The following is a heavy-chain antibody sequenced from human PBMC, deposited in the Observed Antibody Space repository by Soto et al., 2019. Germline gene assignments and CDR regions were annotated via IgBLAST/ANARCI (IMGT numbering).Heavy chain of an antibody. CDR2: IYYSGQT. J-gene: IGHJ5*02. Sequence: PSETLSLTCSVSGVSISGGSYYWGWIRQPPGKGLEWIGSIYYSGQTYYNPSLKSRVTISVDRSKNQFSLNLTSVTATDTAFYYCARHGSPWGQGTLVTVSS. CDR3: ARHGSP. CDR1: GVSISGGSYY. V-gene: IGHV4-39*01.